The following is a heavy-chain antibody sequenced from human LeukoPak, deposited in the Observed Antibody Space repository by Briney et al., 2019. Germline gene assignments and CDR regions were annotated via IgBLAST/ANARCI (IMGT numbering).Heavy chain of an antibody. V-gene: IGHV4-39*01. Sequence: SETLSLTCTVSGDSISSSSYYWGWIRQPPGKGLEWIGSIYYSGSTYYNPSLQSRVTISVDTSKNQFSLKLSSVTAADTAVYYCATGLVVPAARPFDYGGQGSLVTVSS. D-gene: IGHD2-2*01. J-gene: IGHJ4*02. CDR3: ATGLVVPAARPFDY. CDR2: IYYSGST. CDR1: GDSISSSSYY.